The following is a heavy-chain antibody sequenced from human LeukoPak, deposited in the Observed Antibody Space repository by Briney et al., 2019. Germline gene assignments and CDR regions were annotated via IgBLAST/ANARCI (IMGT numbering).Heavy chain of an antibody. V-gene: IGHV4-39*01. J-gene: IGHJ5*02. D-gene: IGHD3-22*01. CDR1: GGSISSYY. CDR2: IYYSGST. Sequence: SETLSLTCTVSGGSISSYYWGWIRQPPGKGLEWIGSIYYSGSTYYNPSLKSRVTISVDTSKNQFSLKLSSVTAADTAVYYCARQRSPTYYYDSSGYYWFDPWGQGTLVTVSS. CDR3: ARQRSPTYYYDSSGYYWFDP.